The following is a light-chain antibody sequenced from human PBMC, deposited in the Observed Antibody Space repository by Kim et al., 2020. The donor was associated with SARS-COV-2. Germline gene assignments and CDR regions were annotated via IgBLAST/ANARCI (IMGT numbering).Light chain of an antibody. CDR3: QVWDSSSDHRV. CDR2: YDN. CDR1: NIGNKN. V-gene: IGLV3-21*04. J-gene: IGLJ3*02. Sequence: SSELTQAPSVSVAPGTTATITCGGNNIGNKNVHWYQQKPRQAPLLVISYDNDRPSGIPERFPGSNSGNTATLTISRVEAGDEADYYCQVWDSSSDHRVFGGGTKLTVL.